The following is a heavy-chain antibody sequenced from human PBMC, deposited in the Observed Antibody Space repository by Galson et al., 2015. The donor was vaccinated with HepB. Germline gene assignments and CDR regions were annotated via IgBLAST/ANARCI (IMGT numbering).Heavy chain of an antibody. V-gene: IGHV1-24*01. J-gene: IGHJ4*02. CDR2: FDPEDGET. CDR3: ATGLPPYGGNSHFDY. Sequence: SVKVSCKVSGYTLTELSMHWVRQAPGKGLEWMGGFDPEDGETIYAQKFQGRVTMTEDTSTDTAYMELSSLRSEDTAVYYCATGLPPYGGNSHFDYWGQGTLVTVSS. CDR1: GYTLTELS. D-gene: IGHD4-23*01.